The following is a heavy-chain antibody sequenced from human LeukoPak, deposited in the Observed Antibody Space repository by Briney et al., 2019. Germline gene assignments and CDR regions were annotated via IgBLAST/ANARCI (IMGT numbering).Heavy chain of an antibody. CDR2: INHSGST. J-gene: IGHJ5*02. CDR3: ARRLPSITMVRGVITWFDP. Sequence: ASETLSLTCAVYGGSFSGYYWSWIRQPPGKGVEWIGEINHSGSTNYNPSPKSRVTISVDTSKNQFSLKLSSVTAADTAVYSCARRLPSITMVRGVITWFDPWGQGTLVTVSS. V-gene: IGHV4-34*01. CDR1: GGSFSGYY. D-gene: IGHD3-10*01.